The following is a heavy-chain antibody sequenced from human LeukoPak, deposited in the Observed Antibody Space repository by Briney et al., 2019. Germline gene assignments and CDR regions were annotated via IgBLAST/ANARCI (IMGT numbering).Heavy chain of an antibody. Sequence: ASVKVSCKASEHTLTGHYVHWVRQAPGQGLEWMGWISPDNGGTNYAQKFRGRVTVTRDTSIRTAYMELGSLTSDGTAVYYCARYSAQGTYWGQGTLVTVSS. CDR3: ARYSAQGTY. D-gene: IGHD1-7*01. CDR2: ISPDNGGT. J-gene: IGHJ4*02. CDR1: EHTLTGHY. V-gene: IGHV1-2*02.